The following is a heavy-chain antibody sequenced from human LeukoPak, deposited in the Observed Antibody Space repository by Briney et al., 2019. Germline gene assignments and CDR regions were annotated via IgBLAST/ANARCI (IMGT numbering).Heavy chain of an antibody. V-gene: IGHV4-39*01. Sequence: SETLSLTCTVSGGSISSSSYYWGWIRQPPGKGLEWIGSIYYSGSTYYNPFLKSRVTISVDTSKNQFSLKLSSVTAADTAVYYCARHRGYSSSWYTPYYFDYWGQGTLVTVSS. CDR1: GGSISSSSYY. CDR3: ARHRGYSSSWYTPYYFDY. CDR2: IYYSGST. D-gene: IGHD6-13*01. J-gene: IGHJ4*02.